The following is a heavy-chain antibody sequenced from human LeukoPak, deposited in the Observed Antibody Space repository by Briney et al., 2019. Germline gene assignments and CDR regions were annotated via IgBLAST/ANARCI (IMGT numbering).Heavy chain of an antibody. D-gene: IGHD3-10*01. CDR1: GGSISSYY. CDR3: ARSVTMVRGVPYYFDY. Sequence: SESLSLSCTVSGGSISSYYLSWIRQPPGKGLEWVGYIYYSGSTNYNPSLKSRVTISVDTSKNQFSLKLSSVTAADTAVYYCARSVTMVRGVPYYFDYWGQGTLVTVSS. V-gene: IGHV4-59*01. J-gene: IGHJ4*02. CDR2: IYYSGST.